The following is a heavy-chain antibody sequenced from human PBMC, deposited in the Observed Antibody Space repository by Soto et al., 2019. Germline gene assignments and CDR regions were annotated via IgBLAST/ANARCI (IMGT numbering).Heavy chain of an antibody. Sequence: SVKVSCKASGGTFSSYAISWARQAPGQGLEWMGGIIPIFGTANYAQKFQGRVTITADESTSTAYMELSSLRSEDTAVYYCANQIVATNEQGDRAFDIWGQGTMVTVSS. V-gene: IGHV1-69*13. CDR2: IIPIFGTA. CDR1: GGTFSSYA. J-gene: IGHJ3*02. D-gene: IGHD5-12*01. CDR3: ANQIVATNEQGDRAFDI.